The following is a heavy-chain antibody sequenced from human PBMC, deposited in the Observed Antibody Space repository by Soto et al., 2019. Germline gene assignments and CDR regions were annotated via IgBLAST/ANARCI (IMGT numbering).Heavy chain of an antibody. Sequence: GWSLRLSCAASGFTFSSYGMHWVRQAPGKGLEWVAVISYDGSNKYYADSVKGRFTISRDNSKNTLYLQMNSLRAEDTAVYYCAKDLGIVGATSCFDYWGQGTLVTVSS. D-gene: IGHD1-26*01. CDR2: ISYDGSNK. J-gene: IGHJ4*02. CDR1: GFTFSSYG. CDR3: AKDLGIVGATSCFDY. V-gene: IGHV3-30*18.